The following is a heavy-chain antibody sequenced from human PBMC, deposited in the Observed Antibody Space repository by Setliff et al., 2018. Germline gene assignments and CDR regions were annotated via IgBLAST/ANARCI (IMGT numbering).Heavy chain of an antibody. CDR2: INPHGSEK. CDR1: GLSYTNDW. V-gene: IGHV3-7*01. CDR3: VGSGTCSY. D-gene: IGHD3-10*01. Sequence: VGSLRLSCTASGLSYTNDWVSWVRQAPGKGLEWLASINPHGSEKYYADSVKGRFTISRDNAKNSLSLQMNNLRAEDTAVYYCVGSGTCSYWGQGTLVTVSS. J-gene: IGHJ4*02.